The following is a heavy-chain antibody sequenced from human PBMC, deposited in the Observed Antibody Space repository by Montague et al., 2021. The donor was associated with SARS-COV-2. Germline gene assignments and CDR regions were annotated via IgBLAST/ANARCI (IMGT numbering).Heavy chain of an antibody. D-gene: IGHD2-15*01. Sequence: SETLSLTCAVYGGSFSGYYWSWIRQPPGKGLEWIGEINHSGSTKYNPSLKSRVTISVDTSENQFSLKLSSVTAADTAVYYCARLTAGYCSGGSCYWGTGFDYWGQGTLVTVSS. V-gene: IGHV4-34*01. J-gene: IGHJ4*02. CDR2: INHSGST. CDR1: GGSFSGYY. CDR3: ARLTAGYCSGGSCYWGTGFDY.